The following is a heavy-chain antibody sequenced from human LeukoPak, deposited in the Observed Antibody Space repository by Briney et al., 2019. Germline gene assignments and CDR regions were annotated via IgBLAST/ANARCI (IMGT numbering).Heavy chain of an antibody. CDR1: GFTFNTYW. CDR2: VNREGTTT. D-gene: IGHD2-2*03. V-gene: IGHV3-74*03. J-gene: IGHJ4*02. CDR3: ARDSDWILFDY. Sequence: GGSLRLSCAASGFTFNTYWMRCVRQAPGKGLVWGARVNREGTTTAYADSVKGRFIIPRDNSKNTLYLQMNNLRAEHTAVYYCARDSDWILFDYWRQGTTVTVSS.